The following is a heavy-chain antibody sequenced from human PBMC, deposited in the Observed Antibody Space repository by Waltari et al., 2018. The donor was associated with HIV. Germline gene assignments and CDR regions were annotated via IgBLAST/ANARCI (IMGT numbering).Heavy chain of an antibody. Sequence: QVQLVQSGPEVKRPGASLRVSCKTSGYTFINFGITWVRQAPGQGLEWMGWITAKTGDTYSAQTLQDRVTLTTDTSTNTAFMDLRGLTSDDTAVYYCARDGRQAPLRAGYWGQGTLVTVSS. V-gene: IGHV1-18*01. CDR2: ITAKTGDT. J-gene: IGHJ4*02. CDR3: ARDGRQAPLRAGY. D-gene: IGHD6-6*01. CDR1: GYTFINFG.